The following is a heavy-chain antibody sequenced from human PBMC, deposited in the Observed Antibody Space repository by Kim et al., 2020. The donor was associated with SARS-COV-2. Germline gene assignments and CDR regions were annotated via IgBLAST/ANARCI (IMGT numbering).Heavy chain of an antibody. Sequence: TYYNPSLKSRVTISIDTSKNQFSLRLSSVTAADTAVYYCAREPNSGLIDYWGQGTLVTVSS. CDR2: T. V-gene: IGHV4-31*02. D-gene: IGHD1-26*01. J-gene: IGHJ4*02. CDR3: AREPNSGLIDY.